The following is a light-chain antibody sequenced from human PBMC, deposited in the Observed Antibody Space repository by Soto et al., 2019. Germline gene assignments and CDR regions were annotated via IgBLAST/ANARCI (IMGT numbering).Light chain of an antibody. V-gene: IGKV3-20*01. Sequence: EIGWTQSQATRPFPPGERATPSCRARGRFTTTNLAWYQQRPGQAPRLLIYGASTRATGIPDRFSGSGSGTDFTLTISRLEPEDSAVYYCQQYGGSPRTFGQGTKVEIK. J-gene: IGKJ1*01. CDR1: GRFTTTN. CDR2: GAS. CDR3: QQYGGSPRT.